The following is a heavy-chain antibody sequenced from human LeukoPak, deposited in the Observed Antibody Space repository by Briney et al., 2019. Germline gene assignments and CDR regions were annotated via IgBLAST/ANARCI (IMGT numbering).Heavy chain of an antibody. CDR3: ARHSSRWDQNFDY. D-gene: IGHD6-13*01. V-gene: IGHV1-8*01. Sequence: ASVKVSCKASGYTFTRYGINGVRQATGQGLEWMGWMNPNSGNTGYAQKFQGRVTTTRNTSISTAYMALSSLRSEDTAVYYCARHSSRWDQNFDYSGQGTLVTVSS. CDR1: GYTFTRYG. CDR2: MNPNSGNT. J-gene: IGHJ4*02.